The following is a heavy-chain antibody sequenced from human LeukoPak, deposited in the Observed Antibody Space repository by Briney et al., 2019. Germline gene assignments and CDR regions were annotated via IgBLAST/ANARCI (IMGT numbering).Heavy chain of an antibody. J-gene: IGHJ4*02. V-gene: IGHV4-39*07. CDR1: GGSISSSSYY. Sequence: PSETLSLTCTVSGGSISSSSYYWGWIRQPPGKGLEWIGSIYYSGSTYYNPSLKSRVTISVDTSKNQFSLKLSSVTAADTAVYYCAENYHGRFDYWGQGTLVTVSS. CDR2: IYYSGST. D-gene: IGHD1-7*01. CDR3: AENYHGRFDY.